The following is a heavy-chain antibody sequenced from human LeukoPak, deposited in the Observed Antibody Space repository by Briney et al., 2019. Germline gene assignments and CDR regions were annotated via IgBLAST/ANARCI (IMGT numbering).Heavy chain of an antibody. CDR2: ISASGGST. D-gene: IGHD6-19*01. V-gene: IGHV3-23*01. CDR1: GFTYSSYA. Sequence: GGSLRLSCAASGFTYSSYAMTWVRQAPGKGLEWVSGISASGGSTYYADSVKGRFTISRDKSKNRLFLQMNSLRAEDTAVYYCAKDRAGYSTGWTFDSWGQGTLVTVSS. CDR3: AKDRAGYSTGWTFDS. J-gene: IGHJ4*02.